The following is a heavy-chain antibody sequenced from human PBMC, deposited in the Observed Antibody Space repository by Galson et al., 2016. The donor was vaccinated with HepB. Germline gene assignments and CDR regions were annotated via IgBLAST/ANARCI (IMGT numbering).Heavy chain of an antibody. CDR2: ISPYNGNS. CDR3: AREGVCSDGSCYSGFDY. V-gene: IGHV1-18*04. CDR1: GYSFTSDG. D-gene: IGHD2-15*01. J-gene: IGHJ4*02. Sequence: SVKVSCKASGYSFTSDGISWVRQAPGQGLEWMGWISPYNGNSSYAQKFQGRVTMTTDTSTYTAYMELRSLRSDDTAVYYCAREGVCSDGSCYSGFDYWGQGTPVTVSS.